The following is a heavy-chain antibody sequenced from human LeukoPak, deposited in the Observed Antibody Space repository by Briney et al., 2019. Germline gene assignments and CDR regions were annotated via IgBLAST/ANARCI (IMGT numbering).Heavy chain of an antibody. J-gene: IGHJ4*02. V-gene: IGHV3-23*01. CDR1: GFTFSSYA. CDR2: ISKTGST. Sequence: GGSLSLSCAASGFTFSSYAMSWVRQAPGKGLEWVSAISKTGSTYYADSVKARFTISRDNSKNTLYLQMNSLTAEDTAVYYCAKGNLRGPPPNIDFWGQGTLGTVSS. CDR3: AKGNLRGPPPNIDF. D-gene: IGHD5/OR15-5a*01.